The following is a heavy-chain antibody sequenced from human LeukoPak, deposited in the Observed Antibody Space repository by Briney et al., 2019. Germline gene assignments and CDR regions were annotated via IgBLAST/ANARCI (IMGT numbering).Heavy chain of an antibody. V-gene: IGHV1-3*04. CDR2: IRTDNGDT. Sequence: GASVKVSCKTSGYRFTDNALHWVRQASEQRLEWMGWIRTDNGDTKYSQKFEGRVTLTRDTSASTVYVELKSLRSEDTAVYYCGRGGSSGVDYWGQGTLVTVSS. J-gene: IGHJ4*02. CDR1: GYRFTDNA. D-gene: IGHD2-15*01. CDR3: GRGGSSGVDY.